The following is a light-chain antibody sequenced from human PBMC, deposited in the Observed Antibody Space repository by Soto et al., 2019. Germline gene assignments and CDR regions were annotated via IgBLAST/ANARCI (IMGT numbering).Light chain of an antibody. V-gene: IGKV3-20*01. Sequence: EIVMTQSPGTLSLSPGETATLSCRASQSVSSNYVAWFHQKPGQAPRLLIYGASSRATGVPDRFSASGSGTDFTPTISRLEPEDFAVYYCQQYGRSPFTFGPGTKVDIK. J-gene: IGKJ3*01. CDR3: QQYGRSPFT. CDR2: GAS. CDR1: QSVSSNY.